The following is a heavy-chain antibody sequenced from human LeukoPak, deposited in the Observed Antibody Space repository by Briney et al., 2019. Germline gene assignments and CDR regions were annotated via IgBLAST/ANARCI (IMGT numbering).Heavy chain of an antibody. J-gene: IGHJ5*02. D-gene: IGHD1-1*01. CDR2: IYTSGST. CDR1: GGSISSYY. V-gene: IGHV4-4*07. CDR3: ARGGNWNDINWFDP. Sequence: PSETLSLTCTVPGGSISSYYWSWIRQPAGKGLEWIGRIYTSGSTNYNPSLKSRVTMSVDTSKNQFSLKLSSVTAADTAVYYCARGGNWNDINWFDPWGQGTLVTVSS.